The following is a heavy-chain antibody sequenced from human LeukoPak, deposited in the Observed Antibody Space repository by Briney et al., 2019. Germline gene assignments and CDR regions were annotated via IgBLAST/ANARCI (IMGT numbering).Heavy chain of an antibody. J-gene: IGHJ4*02. Sequence: ASVKVSCKASGGTFSSYAISWVRQAPGQGLEWMGGIIPIFGTANYAQKFQGRVTITADESTSTAYMELSSLRSEDTAVYYCASSHYYGSGSYSGSDWGQGTLVTVSS. CDR3: ASSHYYGSGSYSGSD. CDR2: IIPIFGTA. V-gene: IGHV1-69*01. D-gene: IGHD3-10*01. CDR1: GGTFSSYA.